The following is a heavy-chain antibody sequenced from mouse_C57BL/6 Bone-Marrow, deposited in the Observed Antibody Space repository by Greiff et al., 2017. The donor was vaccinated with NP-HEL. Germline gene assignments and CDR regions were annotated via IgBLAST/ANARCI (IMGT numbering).Heavy chain of an antibody. CDR1: GYTFTDYN. CDR2: INPNNGGT. J-gene: IGHJ4*01. D-gene: IGHD3-3*01. V-gene: IGHV1-18*01. CDR3: ARRDSLPMDY. Sequence: EVQRVESGPELVKPGASVKIPCKASGYTFTDYNMDWVKQSHGKSLEWIGDINPNNGGTIYNQKFKGKATLTVDKSSSTAYMELRSLTSEDTAVYYCARRDSLPMDYWGQGTSVTVSS.